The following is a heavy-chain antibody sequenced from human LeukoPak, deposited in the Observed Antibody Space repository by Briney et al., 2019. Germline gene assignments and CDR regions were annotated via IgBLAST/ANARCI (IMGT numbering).Heavy chain of an antibody. D-gene: IGHD5-18*01. J-gene: IGHJ4*02. CDR2: IYYTGSA. V-gene: IGHV4-39*01. Sequence: PSETLSLTCTVSGGSISSSSYYWGWIRQPPGKGLEWIVSIYYTGSAYYNPSLKSRVTMSVDTSKNQFSLRLSSVTAADTAVYSCARHPERYSYFDYWGQGTLVTVSS. CDR3: ARHPERYSYFDY. CDR1: GGSISSSSYY.